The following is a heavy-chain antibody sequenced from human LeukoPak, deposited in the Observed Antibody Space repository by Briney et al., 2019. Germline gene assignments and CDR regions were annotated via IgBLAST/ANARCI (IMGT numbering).Heavy chain of an antibody. CDR1: GLTVTTNY. J-gene: IGHJ4*02. Sequence: GGSLRLSCAASGLTVTTNYMIWVRQAPGSGLEWVSVIYSGGTTYYADSVKGRFTIPRDNSKNTLYLQMNSLRAEDTAVYYCARDLNWGSGYWGQGTLVTVSS. D-gene: IGHD7-27*01. CDR2: IYSGGTT. V-gene: IGHV3-53*05. CDR3: ARDLNWGSGY.